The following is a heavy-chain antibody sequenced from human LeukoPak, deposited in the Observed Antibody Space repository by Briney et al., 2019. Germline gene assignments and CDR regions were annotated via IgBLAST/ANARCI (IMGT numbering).Heavy chain of an antibody. CDR2: ISGSGGST. Sequence: QAGGSLRLSCAASGFTFSSYAMSCVRQAPGKGLEWVSGISGSGGSTYYADSVKGRFTISRDNSKNTLYLQMNSLRAEDTAVYYCAKSPSSGYYFDYWGQGTLVTVSS. CDR3: AKSPSSGYYFDY. J-gene: IGHJ4*02. V-gene: IGHV3-23*01. CDR1: GFTFSSYA. D-gene: IGHD3-22*01.